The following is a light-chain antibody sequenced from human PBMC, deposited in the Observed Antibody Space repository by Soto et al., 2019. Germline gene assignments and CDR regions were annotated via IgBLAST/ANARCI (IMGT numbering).Light chain of an antibody. CDR3: QQYNNGIMLS. Sequence: EIMITQSPAILSVSPGERATLSCRASQSVSSNLAWYQQKPGQTPRLLIYGASTRATGIPARFSGSGSGTEFTLTISSLQSEDFAIYYCQQYNNGIMLSFGGGAKV. J-gene: IGKJ4*01. V-gene: IGKV3-15*01. CDR2: GAS. CDR1: QSVSSN.